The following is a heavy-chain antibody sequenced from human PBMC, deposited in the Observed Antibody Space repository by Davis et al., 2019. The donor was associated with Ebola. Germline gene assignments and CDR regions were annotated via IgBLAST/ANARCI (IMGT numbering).Heavy chain of an antibody. CDR2: IYPGDSDT. CDR1: GYSFTSYW. Sequence: PGGSLRLSCKGSGYSFTSYWIGWVRQMPGKGLEWMGIIYPGDSDTRYSPSFQGQVTISADKSISTAYLQWSSLKASDTAMYYCARLAGYCSGGSCHTGDWFDPWGQGTLVTVSS. V-gene: IGHV5-51*01. CDR3: ARLAGYCSGGSCHTGDWFDP. D-gene: IGHD2-15*01. J-gene: IGHJ5*02.